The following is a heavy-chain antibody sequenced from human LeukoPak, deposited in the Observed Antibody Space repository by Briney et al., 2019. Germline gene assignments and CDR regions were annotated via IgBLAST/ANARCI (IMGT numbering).Heavy chain of an antibody. CDR3: ARDYYDSSGSYYGMDV. CDR2: IYYSGST. CDR1: GGSISSYY. J-gene: IGHJ6*02. V-gene: IGHV4-59*01. D-gene: IGHD3-22*01. Sequence: PSETLSLTCTVSGGSISSYYWSWIRQPPGKGLEWIGYIYYSGSTNYNPSLKSRVTISVDTSKNQFSLKLSSVTAADTAVYYCARDYYDSSGSYYGMDVWGQGTTVTVSS.